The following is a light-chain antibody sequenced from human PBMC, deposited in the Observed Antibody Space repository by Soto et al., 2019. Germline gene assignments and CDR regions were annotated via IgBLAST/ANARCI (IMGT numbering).Light chain of an antibody. CDR2: AND. J-gene: IGLJ3*02. CDR3: AAWDDSLGGSWV. V-gene: IGLV1-47*02. CDR1: SSNIGSNY. Sequence: QAVVTQPPSASGTPGQRVIISCSGRSSNIGSNYVYWFQHLPGTAPKLLIYANDQRPSGVPDRFSGSKSGTSASLAISGLRSEDEADYSCAAWDDSLGGSWVFGGGTKLTVL.